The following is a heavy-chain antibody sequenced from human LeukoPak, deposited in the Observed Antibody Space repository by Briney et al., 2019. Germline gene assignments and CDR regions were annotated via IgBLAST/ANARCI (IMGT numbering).Heavy chain of an antibody. D-gene: IGHD2-2*02. CDR3: TRDVVVPAAIQDYYYYGMDV. J-gene: IGHJ6*02. CDR2: IRSKAYGGTT. V-gene: IGHV3-49*03. Sequence: GGSLRLSCTASGFTFGDYAMSWFRQAPGKGLEWVGFIRSKAYGGTTEYAASVKGRFTISRDDSESIAYLQMNSLKTEDTAVYYCTRDVVVPAAIQDYYYYGMDVWGQGTTVTVSS. CDR1: GFTFGDYA.